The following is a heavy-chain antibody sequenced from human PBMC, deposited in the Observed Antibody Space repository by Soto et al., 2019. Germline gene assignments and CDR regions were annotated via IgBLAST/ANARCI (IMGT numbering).Heavy chain of an antibody. CDR3: ARGGTPPDGIWFGELGD. V-gene: IGHV1-2*04. D-gene: IGHD3-10*01. J-gene: IGHJ4*02. Sequence: QVQLVQSGAEVKKPGASVKVSCKASGYTFTGYYMHWVRQAPGQGLEWMGWINPNSGGTNYAQKFQGWVTLTRDPANSTAYMELSRPRSDDTAVDYCARGGTPPDGIWFGELGDWGQGTLVTVSS. CDR2: INPNSGGT. CDR1: GYTFTGYY.